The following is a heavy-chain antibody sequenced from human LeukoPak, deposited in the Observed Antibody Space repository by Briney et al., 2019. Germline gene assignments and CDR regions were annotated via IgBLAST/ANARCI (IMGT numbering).Heavy chain of an antibody. Sequence: GGSLRLSCAASGFTFSSYAMSWVRQAPGKGLEGVSAISGSGGSTYHADYGKGRFTTSRDNSKNTLYLQMNSLRAEDTAVYYCAKLPSVRGVMLDYWGQGTLVTVSS. CDR2: ISGSGGST. CDR1: GFTFSSYA. D-gene: IGHD3-10*01. J-gene: IGHJ4*02. V-gene: IGHV3-23*01. CDR3: AKLPSVRGVMLDY.